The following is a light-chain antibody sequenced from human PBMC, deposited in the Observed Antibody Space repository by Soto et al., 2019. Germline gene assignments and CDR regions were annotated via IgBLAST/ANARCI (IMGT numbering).Light chain of an antibody. CDR3: MQALQTPLYT. CDR1: QSLVHSNGYNY. CDR2: LGS. V-gene: IGKV2-28*01. Sequence: DIVMTQSPLSLPVTPGEPASISCRSSQSLVHSNGYNYLDWYLQKPGQSPQLLSYLGSNRASGVPDRFRGSGSGTDFTLKISRVEAEDVGVYYCMQALQTPLYTFGQGTKLEIK. J-gene: IGKJ2*01.